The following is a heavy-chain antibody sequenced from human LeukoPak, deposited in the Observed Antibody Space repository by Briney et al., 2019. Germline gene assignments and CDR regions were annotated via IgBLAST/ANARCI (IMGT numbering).Heavy chain of an antibody. V-gene: IGHV4-59*01. J-gene: IGHJ2*01. CDR2: IYYSGST. CDR1: GGSISSYY. CDR3: ARLENSSSSYWYFDL. D-gene: IGHD6-6*01. Sequence: PSETLSLTCTVSGGSISSYYWSWIRQPPGKGLEWIGYIYYSGSTNYNPSFKSRVTISVDTSKNQFSLKLSSVTAADTAVYYCARLENSSSSYWYFDLWGRGTLVTVSS.